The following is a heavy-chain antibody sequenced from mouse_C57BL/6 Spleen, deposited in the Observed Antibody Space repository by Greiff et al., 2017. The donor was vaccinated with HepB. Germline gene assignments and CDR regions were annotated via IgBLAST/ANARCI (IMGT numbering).Heavy chain of an antibody. CDR1: GYAFSSSW. J-gene: IGHJ2*01. D-gene: IGHD1-1*01. CDR2: IYPGDGDT. Sequence: QVQLQQSGPELVKPGASVKISCKASGYAFSSSWMNWVKQRPGKGLEWIGRIYPGDGDTNYNGKFKGKATLTADKSSSTAYMQLSSLTSEDSAVYFCARDYYYGSPYYFDYWGQGTTLTVSS. V-gene: IGHV1-82*01. CDR3: ARDYYYGSPYYFDY.